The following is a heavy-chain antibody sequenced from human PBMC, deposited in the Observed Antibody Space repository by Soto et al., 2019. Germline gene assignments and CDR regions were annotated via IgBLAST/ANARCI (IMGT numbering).Heavy chain of an antibody. CDR1: GGSISSYY. V-gene: IGHV4-59*08. CDR3: ARVSPNYYDSSGYTFDY. Sequence: SETLSLTCTVSGGSISSYYWSWIRQPPGKGLEWIGEINHSGSTNYNPSLKSRVTISVDTSKNQFSLKLSSVTAVDTAVYYCARVSPNYYDSSGYTFDYWGQGTLVTVSS. D-gene: IGHD3-22*01. CDR2: INHSGST. J-gene: IGHJ4*02.